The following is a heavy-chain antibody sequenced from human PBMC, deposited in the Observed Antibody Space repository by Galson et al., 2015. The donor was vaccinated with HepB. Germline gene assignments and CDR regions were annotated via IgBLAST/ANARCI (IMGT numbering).Heavy chain of an antibody. CDR2: VNPSDGGT. CDR1: GYAFSNYN. CDR3: SKGLHFNYYYYGLDV. Sequence: SVKVPCKASGYAFSNYNMHWVRQAPGQGLEWVGTVNPSDGGTNYPQRFQGRVTMTRDTSTRTVYMKLISLTSEDTAVYYCSKGLHFNYYYYGLDVWGQGTTVTVSS. V-gene: IGHV1-46*03. D-gene: IGHD3-3*02. J-gene: IGHJ6*02.